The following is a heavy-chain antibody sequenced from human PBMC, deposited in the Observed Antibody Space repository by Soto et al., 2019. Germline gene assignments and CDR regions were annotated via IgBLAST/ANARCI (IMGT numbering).Heavy chain of an antibody. CDR1: GGFVSSSSYY. CDR3: ARHEDYDSSEIDY. D-gene: IGHD3-22*01. J-gene: IGHJ4*02. Sequence: SSETLSLTCTVSGGFVSSSSYYWGWIRQPPGTGLEWIGSIYYSGSTYYNPSLKSRVTISVDTSNNQSSLKLSSVTAADTAVYYWARHEDYDSSEIDYWGQGTLVTVSS. V-gene: IGHV4-39*01. CDR2: IYYSGST.